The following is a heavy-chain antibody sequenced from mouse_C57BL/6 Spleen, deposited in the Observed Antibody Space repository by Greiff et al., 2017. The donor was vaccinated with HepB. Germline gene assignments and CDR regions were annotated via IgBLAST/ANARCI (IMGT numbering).Heavy chain of an antibody. CDR3: ARPPDGTVVDYFDY. CDR2: IDPSDSYT. V-gene: IGHV1-50*01. Sequence: VQLQQPGAELVKPGASVKLSCKASGYTFTSYWMQWVKQRPGQGLEWIGEIDPSDSYTNYNQKFKGKATLTVDKSSSTAYMQLSSLTSEDSAVYYCARPPDGTVVDYFDYWGQGTTLTVSS. D-gene: IGHD1-1*01. CDR1: GYTFTSYW. J-gene: IGHJ2*01.